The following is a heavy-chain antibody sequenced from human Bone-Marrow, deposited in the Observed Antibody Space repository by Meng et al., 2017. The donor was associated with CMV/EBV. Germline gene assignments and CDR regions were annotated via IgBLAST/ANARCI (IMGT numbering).Heavy chain of an antibody. CDR2: INWNGGST. Sequence: GESLMISCAASGFTFDDYGMSWVRQAPGKGLEWVSGINWNGGSTGYADSVKGRFTISRDNAKNSLYLQMNSLRAEDTALYYCARGGWLRFSDYWGQGTLVTVSS. J-gene: IGHJ4*02. V-gene: IGHV3-20*04. CDR1: GFTFDDYG. CDR3: ARGGWLRFSDY. D-gene: IGHD5-12*01.